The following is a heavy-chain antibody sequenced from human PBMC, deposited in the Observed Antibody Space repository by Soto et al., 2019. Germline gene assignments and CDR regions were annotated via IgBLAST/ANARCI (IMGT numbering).Heavy chain of an antibody. Sequence: SETLSLTCTVSGGSISSYYWSWIRQPPGKGLEWIGYIYYSGSTNYNPSLKSRVTISVDTSKNQFSLKLSSVTAADTAVYYCARDRSRGSLAFDIWGQGTMVTVSS. V-gene: IGHV4-59*01. CDR1: GGSISSYY. J-gene: IGHJ3*02. D-gene: IGHD3-10*01. CDR3: ARDRSRGSLAFDI. CDR2: IYYSGST.